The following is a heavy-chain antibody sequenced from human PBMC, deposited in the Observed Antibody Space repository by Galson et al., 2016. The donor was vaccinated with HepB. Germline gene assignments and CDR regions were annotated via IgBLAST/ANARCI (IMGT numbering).Heavy chain of an antibody. CDR2: IDIDGGGI. CDR1: GFIFSNFW. J-gene: IGHJ5*02. V-gene: IGHV3-74*01. D-gene: IGHD2-8*01. CDR3: IRDWRNGAYDR. Sequence: SLRLSCAVSGFIFSNFWMHWVRQAPGKGLVWVARIDIDGGGIRYAESVKGRFTISRDNAKNTLYLQMDSLRVDDTAVYYCIRDWRNGAYDRWGQGTLVTVAS.